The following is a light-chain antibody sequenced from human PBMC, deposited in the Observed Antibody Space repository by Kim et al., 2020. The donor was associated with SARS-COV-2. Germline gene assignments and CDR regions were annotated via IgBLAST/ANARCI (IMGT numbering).Light chain of an antibody. CDR3: QVWDSSVV. J-gene: IGLJ2*01. CDR2: RDS. CDR1: NSGSKN. Sequence: VSAARGKTARITCGGNNSGSKNVHWYQQKPGQAVVLVIYRDSNRPAGIHERFSGSNSGNTATLTISRAQAGDEADYYCQVWDSSVVFGGGTQLTVL. V-gene: IGLV3-9*01.